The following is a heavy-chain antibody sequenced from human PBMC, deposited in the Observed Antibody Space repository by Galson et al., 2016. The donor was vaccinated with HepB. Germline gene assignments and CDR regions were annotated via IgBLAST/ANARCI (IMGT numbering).Heavy chain of an antibody. CDR2: MNPNSGDT. Sequence: SVKVSCKASGYTFTTYDINWVRQATGQGLEWLGWMNPNSGDTGYALKFQGRVTMTRDTSISTAYMELSSLSSEDTAVYYCVRNLPHTGDCVSWGQGTLVTVSS. CDR3: VRNLPHTGDCVS. D-gene: IGHD2-21*02. V-gene: IGHV1-8*01. CDR1: GYTFTTYD. J-gene: IGHJ5*02.